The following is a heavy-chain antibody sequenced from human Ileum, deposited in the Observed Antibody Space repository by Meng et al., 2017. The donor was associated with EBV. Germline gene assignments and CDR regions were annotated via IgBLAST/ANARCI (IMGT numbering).Heavy chain of an antibody. D-gene: IGHD3/OR15-3a*01. V-gene: IGHV3-74*01. CDR2: IDTDGSTT. J-gene: IGHJ4*02. CDR3: VRGGLGPWY. CDR1: GFTFSNSW. Sequence: VQLVEAGGGLVQPGGSLRLFGAASGFTFSNSWMHGLRQAPRKGLVWVSHIDTDGSTTNYAGSVKGRFTFSRDNATNTLSLQMNSLRVEDTAVYYCVRGGLGPWYWGQGTLVTVSS.